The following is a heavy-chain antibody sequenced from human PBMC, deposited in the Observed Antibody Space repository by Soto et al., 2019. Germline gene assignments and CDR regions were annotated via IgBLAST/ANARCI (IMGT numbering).Heavy chain of an antibody. V-gene: IGHV3-23*01. CDR2: ISGSGGST. CDR1: GFTFSSYA. Sequence: EVQLLESGGGLVQPGGSLRLSCAASGFTFSSYAMSWVRQAPGKGLEWVSAISGSGGSTYYADSVKGRFTISRDNSKNTLYLQMNSLRAEDTAVYYCAKDLADIVVVVAVFDYWGQGTLVTVSS. J-gene: IGHJ4*02. D-gene: IGHD2-15*01. CDR3: AKDLADIVVVVAVFDY.